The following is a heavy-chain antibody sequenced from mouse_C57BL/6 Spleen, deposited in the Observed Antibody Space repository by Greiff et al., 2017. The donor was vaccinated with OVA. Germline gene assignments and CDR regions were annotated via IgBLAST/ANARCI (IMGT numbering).Heavy chain of an antibody. Sequence: VQLKQSGPELVKPGASVKISCKASGYTFTDYYMNWVKQSHGKSLEWIGDINPNNGGTSYNQKFKGKATLTVDKSSSTAYMELLSLTSEDSAVYYCASDGSDYWGQGTTLTVSS. J-gene: IGHJ2*01. CDR1: GYTFTDYY. D-gene: IGHD2-3*01. V-gene: IGHV1-26*01. CDR3: ASDGSDY. CDR2: INPNNGGT.